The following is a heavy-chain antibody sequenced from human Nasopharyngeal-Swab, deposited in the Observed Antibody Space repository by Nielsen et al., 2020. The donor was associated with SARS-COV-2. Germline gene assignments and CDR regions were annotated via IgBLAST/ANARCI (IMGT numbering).Heavy chain of an antibody. CDR2: IGDKDHNYAT. CDR1: GFVFSASA. V-gene: IGHV3-73*01. Sequence: GESLKISCATSGFVFSASAMHWVRQASGKGLEWVGRIGDKDHNYATTYGASGKGRFTISRDDSKNTAFLQLDSLKTEDTALYYCTTDFYFDYWGQGTLVTVSS. J-gene: IGHJ4*02. CDR3: TTDFYFDY.